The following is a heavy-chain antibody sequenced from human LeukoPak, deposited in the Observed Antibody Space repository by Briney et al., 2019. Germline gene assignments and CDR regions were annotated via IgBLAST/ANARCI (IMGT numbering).Heavy chain of an antibody. CDR3: ARCSTPHWIFDAFDI. Sequence: ASVKVSCKASGYTFTGHYMHWVRQAPGQGPEWMGWINPNSGGTNYAQKFQGRVTMTRDTPISTAYMEVSGLRSGDTAVYYCARCSTPHWIFDAFDIWGQGTMVTVSS. V-gene: IGHV1-2*02. CDR2: INPNSGGT. D-gene: IGHD1-1*01. CDR1: GYTFTGHY. J-gene: IGHJ3*02.